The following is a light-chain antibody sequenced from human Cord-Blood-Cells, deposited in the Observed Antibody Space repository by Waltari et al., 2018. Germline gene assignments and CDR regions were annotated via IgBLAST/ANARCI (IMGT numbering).Light chain of an antibody. CDR2: DVS. CDR1: RSDVGGSNY. Sequence: QSALTQPASVSGSPGQSITISCTGTRSDVGGSNYVSWYQQHPGQAPKLLIYDVSNRPSGVSNRFSGSKSGNTASLTISGLQAEDEADYYCGSYTSSSTVVFGGGTKLTVL. V-gene: IGLV2-14*01. J-gene: IGLJ2*01. CDR3: GSYTSSSTVV.